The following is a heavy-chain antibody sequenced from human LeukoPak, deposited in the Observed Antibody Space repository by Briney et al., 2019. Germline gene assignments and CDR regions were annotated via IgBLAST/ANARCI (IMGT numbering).Heavy chain of an antibody. D-gene: IGHD1-14*01. V-gene: IGHV4-34*01. Sequence: PSETLSLTCAVYGGSFSGYYWSWIRQPQGKGQEGVGEINHSGSTTYNPSLNRRGPISVYTSKNQFSLNLSPVTAADTAVDFFSWRARRGFDYWGQGTLVTVSS. J-gene: IGHJ4*02. CDR3: SWRARRGFDY. CDR2: INHSGST. CDR1: GGSFSGYY.